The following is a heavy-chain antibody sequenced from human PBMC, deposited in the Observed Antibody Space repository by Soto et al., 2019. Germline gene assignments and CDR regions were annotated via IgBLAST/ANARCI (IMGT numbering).Heavy chain of an antibody. CDR2: INPNSGGT. CDR3: ARGITMVRGVIISWFDP. D-gene: IGHD3-10*01. J-gene: IGHJ5*02. V-gene: IGHV1-2*04. Sequence: QVQLVQSGAEVKKPGASVKVSCKASGYTFTGYYMHWVRQAPGQGLEWMGWINPNSGGTNYAKRFKGWVTMTRDTSISTAYMELSRLRSDDTAVYYCARGITMVRGVIISWFDPWGQGTLVTVSS. CDR1: GYTFTGYY.